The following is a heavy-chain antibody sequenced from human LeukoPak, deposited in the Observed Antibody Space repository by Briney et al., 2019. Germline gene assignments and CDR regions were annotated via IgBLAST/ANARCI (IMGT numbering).Heavy chain of an antibody. CDR1: GFTVSSNC. V-gene: IGHV3-53*01. J-gene: IGHJ4*02. D-gene: IGHD3-16*01. CDR2: IYRGGST. CDR3: ARDLFRSKRVGLNDY. Sequence: PGGSLRLSCAASGFTVSSNCMSWVRQAPGKGLEWVSVIYRGGSTYYADSVKGRFTISRDNSKNTLYLQMNSLRAEDTALYYCARDLFRSKRVGLNDYWGQGTLVTVSS.